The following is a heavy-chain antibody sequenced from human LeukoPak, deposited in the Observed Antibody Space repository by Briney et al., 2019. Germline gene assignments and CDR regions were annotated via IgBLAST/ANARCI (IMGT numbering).Heavy chain of an antibody. J-gene: IGHJ5*02. Sequence: GGSLRLSCAASGFTFREYSMSWVRQAPGKGLEWVSNIRSNGGDTYYTDSVKGRFTISRDNSKNTLYLEMNSLRAGNTAVYYCAKGGYTTWFDPWGQGTLVTVSS. CDR3: AKGGYTTWFDP. CDR1: GFTFREYS. V-gene: IGHV3-23*01. D-gene: IGHD2-15*01. CDR2: IRSNGGDT.